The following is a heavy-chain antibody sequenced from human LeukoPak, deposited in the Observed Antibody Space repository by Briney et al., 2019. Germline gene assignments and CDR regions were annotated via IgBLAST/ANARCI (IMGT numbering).Heavy chain of an antibody. J-gene: IGHJ4*02. CDR1: GFTFDDYA. Sequence: PGGSLRLSCAASGFTFDDYAMHWVRQAPGKGLEWVSGISWNSGSIGYADSVKGRFTISRDNAKNSLYLQMNSLRAEDTALYYCAKELSVTTETSRGCFDYWGQGTLVTVSS. CDR3: AKELSVTTETSRGCFDY. D-gene: IGHD4-17*01. V-gene: IGHV3-9*01. CDR2: ISWNSGSI.